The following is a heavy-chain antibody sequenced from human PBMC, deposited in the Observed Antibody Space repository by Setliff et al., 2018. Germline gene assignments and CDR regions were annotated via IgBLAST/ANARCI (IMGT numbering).Heavy chain of an antibody. CDR3: ASTPDGFLGDGYKLNTLGYFDS. V-gene: IGHV4-61*09. Sequence: PSETLSLTCTVFGGSISSGSYFWSWIRQPAGKGLEWIGHIYTSGSTNYNPSLKSRVTISVDTSKNQFSLKLSSVAAADTAVYYCASTPDGFLGDGYKLNTLGYFDSWGQGTLVTVSS. J-gene: IGHJ4*02. CDR2: IYTSGST. D-gene: IGHD3-3*01. CDR1: GGSISSGSYF.